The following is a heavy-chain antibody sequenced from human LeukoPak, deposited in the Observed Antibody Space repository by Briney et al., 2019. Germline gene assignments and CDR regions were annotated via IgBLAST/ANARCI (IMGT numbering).Heavy chain of an antibody. D-gene: IGHD2/OR15-2a*01. J-gene: IGHJ4*02. Sequence: ASVKVSCKASGYTFTGYYMHWVRQAPGQGLEWMGWMNPNSGNTGYAQKFQGRVTITRNTSISTAYMELSSLRSEDTAVYYCATSTRTLLLVWGQGTLVTVSS. CDR1: GYTFTGYY. CDR2: MNPNSGNT. V-gene: IGHV1-8*03. CDR3: ATSTRTLLLV.